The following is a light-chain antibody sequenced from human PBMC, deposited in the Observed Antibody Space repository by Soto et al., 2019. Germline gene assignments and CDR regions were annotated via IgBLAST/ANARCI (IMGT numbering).Light chain of an antibody. Sequence: EIVMTQSPATLSVSPGERATLSCRASQSVSSNLAWYQQKPGQAPRLLIYGASTRATGIPARFSGSGSGTEFTLTISRLQSEDIAVYYCQKYNNWPLTFGGGTKVEIK. CDR2: GAS. J-gene: IGKJ4*01. CDR1: QSVSSN. V-gene: IGKV3-15*01. CDR3: QKYNNWPLT.